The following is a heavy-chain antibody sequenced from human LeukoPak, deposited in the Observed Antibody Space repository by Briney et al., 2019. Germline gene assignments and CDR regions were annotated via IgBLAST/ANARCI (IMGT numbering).Heavy chain of an antibody. CDR3: ARWPRGFIWFGELSHD. D-gene: IGHD3-10*01. Sequence: PSETLSLTCTVSGYSISSGYYWGWIRQSPGKGLEWIGSIYQSGSTYYNPSLKSRVTISVDTSKNQFSLKLSSVSAADTAVYYCARWPRGFIWFGELSHDWGQGTLVTVSS. V-gene: IGHV4-38-2*02. CDR1: GYSISSGYY. CDR2: IYQSGST. J-gene: IGHJ4*02.